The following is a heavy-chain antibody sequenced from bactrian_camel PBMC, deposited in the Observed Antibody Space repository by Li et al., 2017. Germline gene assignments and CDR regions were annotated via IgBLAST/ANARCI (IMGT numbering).Heavy chain of an antibody. Sequence: QVQLVESGGDLVQPGGSLRLSCVASEGTVANRRMAWFRQAPGKAREVVASIHTSASRTRYSDSVKGRFTISQDKAKNTIYLQMNSLTPDDTAVYHCVEGPVGQCWSQGTQVTVS. J-gene: IGHJ4*01. CDR3: VEGPVGQC. D-gene: IGHD1*01. CDR2: IHTSASRT. V-gene: IGHV3S53*01. CDR1: EGTVANRR.